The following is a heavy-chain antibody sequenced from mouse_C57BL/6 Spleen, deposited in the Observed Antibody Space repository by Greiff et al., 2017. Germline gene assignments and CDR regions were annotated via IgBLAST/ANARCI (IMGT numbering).Heavy chain of an antibody. CDR2: IYPGSGNT. V-gene: IGHV1-76*01. J-gene: IGHJ2*01. CDR1: GYTFTDYY. D-gene: IGHD1-1*01. Sequence: VQLQESGAELVRPGASVKLSCKASGYTFTDYYINWVKQRPGQGLEWIARIYPGSGNTYYNEKFKGKATLTAEKSSSTAYMQLSSLTSEDSAVYFCAREKGGSSYYFDYWGQGTTLTVSS. CDR3: AREKGGSSYYFDY.